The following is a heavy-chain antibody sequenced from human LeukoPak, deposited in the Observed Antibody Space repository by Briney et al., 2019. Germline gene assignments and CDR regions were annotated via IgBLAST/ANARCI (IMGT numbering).Heavy chain of an antibody. J-gene: IGHJ4*02. D-gene: IGHD1-14*01. Sequence: SETLSLTCTVSGGSISSYYWSWIRQPPGKGLEWIGYIYYSGSTNYNPSLKSRVTISVDTSKNQFSLKLSSVTAADAAVYYCARAARNSGYDYWGQGTLVTVSS. CDR1: GGSISSYY. CDR3: ARAARNSGYDY. V-gene: IGHV4-59*01. CDR2: IYYSGST.